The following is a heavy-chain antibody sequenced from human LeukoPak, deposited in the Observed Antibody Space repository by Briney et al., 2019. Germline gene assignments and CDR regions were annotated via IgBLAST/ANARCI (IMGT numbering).Heavy chain of an antibody. D-gene: IGHD1-26*01. V-gene: IGHV3-30*18. J-gene: IGHJ4*02. CDR3: AKEDSVGGFFDS. CDR1: GFTFSTFG. Sequence: GGSLRLSCAASGFTFSTFGMHWVRQAPGKGLXXVAIILYDASYKYYADSVKGRFTISRDNSRNTLYLQMNSLRAEDTAVYYCAKEDSVGGFFDSWGQGTLVTVSS. CDR2: ILYDASYK.